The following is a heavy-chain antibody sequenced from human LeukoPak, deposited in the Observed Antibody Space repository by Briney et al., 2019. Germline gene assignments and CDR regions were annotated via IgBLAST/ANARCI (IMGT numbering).Heavy chain of an antibody. CDR3: ARVVGYGYCSGGSCYGWFDP. V-gene: IGHV1-18*01. CDR2: ISAYNGNT. Sequence: ASVKVSCKASGYTFTTYGISWVRQAPGQGLEWMGWISAYNGNTNYAQKIQGRATMTTYTSTSTAYMELRSLRSDDTAVYYCARVVGYGYCSGGSCYGWFDPWGQGTLVTVSS. D-gene: IGHD2-15*01. J-gene: IGHJ5*02. CDR1: GYTFTTYG.